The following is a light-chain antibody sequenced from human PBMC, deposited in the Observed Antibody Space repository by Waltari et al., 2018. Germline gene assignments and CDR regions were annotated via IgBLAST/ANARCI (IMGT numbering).Light chain of an antibody. CDR3: QQYNVWPPLT. CDR1: QSIHDN. CDR2: GAS. V-gene: IGKV3-15*01. J-gene: IGKJ4*01. Sequence: EIVMTQSPATLSVSQGERATLYCRASQSIHDNLAWYQQKPGQAPRLLIYGASTRATGIPARFRGSGSGAEFTLTITSLQSADCAVYYCQQYNVWPPLTFGGGTKVEIK.